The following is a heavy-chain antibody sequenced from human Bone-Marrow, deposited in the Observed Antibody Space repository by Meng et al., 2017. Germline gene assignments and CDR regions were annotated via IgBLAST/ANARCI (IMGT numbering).Heavy chain of an antibody. CDR3: ARDWYRDSYYYGMDV. Sequence: GSLRLSCAASGFTFDDYGMGWVRQVPGKGLEWVSGISWNGGKIGYADSVKGRFTISRDNAKNKNSLYLQMNSLRAEDTALYYCARDWYRDSYYYGMDVWGQGTTVTVSS. D-gene: IGHD6-13*01. CDR1: GFTFDDYG. J-gene: IGHJ6*02. V-gene: IGHV3-20*04. CDR2: ISWNGGKI.